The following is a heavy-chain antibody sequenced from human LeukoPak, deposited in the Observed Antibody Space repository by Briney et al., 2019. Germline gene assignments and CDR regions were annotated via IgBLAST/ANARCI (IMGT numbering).Heavy chain of an antibody. D-gene: IGHD2-2*01. CDR2: ISDGGAAT. J-gene: IGHJ5*02. Sequence: PGGSLRLSCAASGFTFSNYAMPWVRQAPGKGLEWVSTISDGGAATYYADSVKGRFTISRDNSKNTLSLQMNSLRAEDTAVYYCAKALNVLVPSTSRWFDPWGQGTLVTVSS. V-gene: IGHV3-23*01. CDR1: GFTFSNYA. CDR3: AKALNVLVPSTSRWFDP.